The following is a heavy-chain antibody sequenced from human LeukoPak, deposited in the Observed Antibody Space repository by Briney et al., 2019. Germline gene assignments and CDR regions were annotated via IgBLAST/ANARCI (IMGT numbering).Heavy chain of an antibody. CDR1: GFTFSSYW. J-gene: IGHJ5*02. CDR2: IKQDGSEK. D-gene: IGHD2-2*01. CDR3: ARESGSAIPNWFDP. V-gene: IGHV3-7*01. Sequence: PGGSLRLSCAASGFTFSSYWMSWVRQASGKGLEWVANIKQDGSEKYYVDSVKGRFTISRDNAKNSLYLQMNSLRAEDTAVYYCARESGSAIPNWFDPWGQGALVTVSS.